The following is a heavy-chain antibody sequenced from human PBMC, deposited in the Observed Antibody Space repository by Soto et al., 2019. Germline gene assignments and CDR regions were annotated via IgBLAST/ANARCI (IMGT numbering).Heavy chain of an antibody. CDR3: ARGGDCSKTSCYWARLYYGLDV. Sequence: GGSLRLSCAASGFTFSSYDMHWVRQATGKGLEWVSAIGTAGDTYYSGSVKGRFSVSRENVKNSLYLQMNSLRAGDTAVYYCARGGDCSKTSCYWARLYYGLDVWGQGTTVTVSS. J-gene: IGHJ6*02. CDR1: GFTFSSYD. CDR2: IGTAGDT. V-gene: IGHV3-13*01. D-gene: IGHD2-2*01.